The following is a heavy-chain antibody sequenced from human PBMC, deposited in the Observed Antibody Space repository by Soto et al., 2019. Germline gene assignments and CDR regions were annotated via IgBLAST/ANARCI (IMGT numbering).Heavy chain of an antibody. J-gene: IGHJ4*02. V-gene: IGHV5-51*01. CDR1: GYSFTSYW. D-gene: IGHD6-13*01. CDR3: ARQALIAAAEYDD. Sequence: PGESLKISCKGSGYSFTSYWIGWVRQMPGKGLEWMGIIYPGDSDTRYSPSFQGQVTISADKSISTAYLQWSSLKASDTAMYYCARQALIAAAEYDDWGQGTLVTVSS. CDR2: IYPGDSDT.